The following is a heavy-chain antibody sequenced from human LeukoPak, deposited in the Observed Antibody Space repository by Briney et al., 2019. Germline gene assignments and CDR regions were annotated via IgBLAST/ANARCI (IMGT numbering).Heavy chain of an antibody. CDR1: GFTFSSYW. Sequence: PGGSLRLSCTASGFTFSSYWMCWVRQPPGKGLEWVANIKHDGSEKYYVDSVKGRFTISRDNAKNSLYLQMNSLRGEDTAVYYCARVGTAEGTLEDYWGQGTLVTVSS. CDR2: IKHDGSEK. D-gene: IGHD6-13*01. J-gene: IGHJ4*02. V-gene: IGHV3-7*01. CDR3: ARVGTAEGTLEDY.